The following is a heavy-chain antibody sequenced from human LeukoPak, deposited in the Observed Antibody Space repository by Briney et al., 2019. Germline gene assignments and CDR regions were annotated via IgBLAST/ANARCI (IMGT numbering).Heavy chain of an antibody. CDR1: GFTFSGYW. Sequence: PGGSLRLSCAASGFTFSGYWMSWVRQAPGKGLEWVANIKQDDSEIYYVDSVKGRFTISRDNAKNSLYLQMSSLRAEDTGVYYCARLRSLDQWGQGTLVTVSS. CDR2: IKQDDSEI. CDR3: ARLRSLDQ. D-gene: IGHD5-24*01. J-gene: IGHJ4*02. V-gene: IGHV3-7*01.